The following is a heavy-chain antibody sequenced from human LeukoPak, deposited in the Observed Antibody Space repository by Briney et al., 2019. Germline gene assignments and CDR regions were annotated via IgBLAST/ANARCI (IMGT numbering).Heavy chain of an antibody. CDR3: ARDRGYSTFDM. CDR2: KNKDGIEK. Sequence: GGSLRLSCVASGFTFSSYWMAWVSHAPGKGLEWVANKNKDGIEKNYVDSVKGRFTISRDNAKNSMCLQMNSLRAEDTAVYYCARDRGYSTFDMWGQGTMVTVSS. V-gene: IGHV3-7*05. J-gene: IGHJ3*02. CDR1: GFTFSSYW. D-gene: IGHD5-18*01.